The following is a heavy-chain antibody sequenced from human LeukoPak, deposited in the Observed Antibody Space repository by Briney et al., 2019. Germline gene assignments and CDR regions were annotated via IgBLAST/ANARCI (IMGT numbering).Heavy chain of an antibody. D-gene: IGHD6-13*01. CDR1: GFTFSSYA. J-gene: IGHJ6*03. Sequence: GGSLRLSCAASGFTFSSYAMSWVRQAPGKGLEWGSAISGSGGSTYYADSVKGRFTISRDNSKNTLYLQMNSLRAEDTAVYYCAKPGRAAAGFPNYYMDVWGKGTTVTVSS. CDR3: AKPGRAAAGFPNYYMDV. CDR2: ISGSGGST. V-gene: IGHV3-23*01.